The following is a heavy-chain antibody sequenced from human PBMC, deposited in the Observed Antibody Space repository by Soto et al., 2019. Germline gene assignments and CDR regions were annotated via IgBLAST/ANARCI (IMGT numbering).Heavy chain of an antibody. V-gene: IGHV3-53*01. CDR2: MYAGGDT. D-gene: IGHD2-21*01. CDR1: GLSVSDNY. J-gene: IGHJ4*01. CDR3: VSRIPSWVFDY. Sequence: GGSLRLSCGASGLSVSDNYMGWVRQAPGRGLEWVSVMYAGGDTHYADSVKGRFTISRDKSENTLYLQMNSLRDEDTGVYFCVSRIPSWVFDYWGLGTLVTVSS.